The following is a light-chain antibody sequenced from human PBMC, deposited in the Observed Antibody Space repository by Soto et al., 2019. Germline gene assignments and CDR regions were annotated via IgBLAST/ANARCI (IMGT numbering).Light chain of an antibody. CDR3: QQYGSSPPT. CDR2: GAS. Sequence: EIVLTLSAGTLSLSPGERATLSCRASQSVSSSYLAWYQQKPGQAPRLLIYGASSRATGSPDRFSGRWSGTDFTLTISRLEPEDFALYYWQQYGSSPPTFGPGTKVDIK. CDR1: QSVSSSY. V-gene: IGKV3-20*01. J-gene: IGKJ3*01.